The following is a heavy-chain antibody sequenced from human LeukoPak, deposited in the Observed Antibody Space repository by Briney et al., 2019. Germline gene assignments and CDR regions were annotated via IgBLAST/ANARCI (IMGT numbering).Heavy chain of an antibody. V-gene: IGHV1-8*03. D-gene: IGHD4-11*01. Sequence: ASVKVSCKASGYTFTSYDINWVRQATGQGLEWMGWMNPNSGNTGYAQKFQGRVTITRNTSISTAYMELSSLRSEDTAVYYCAREGDYSNYWFDPWGQGTLVTVSS. CDR3: AREGDYSNYWFDP. CDR1: GYTFTSYD. J-gene: IGHJ5*02. CDR2: MNPNSGNT.